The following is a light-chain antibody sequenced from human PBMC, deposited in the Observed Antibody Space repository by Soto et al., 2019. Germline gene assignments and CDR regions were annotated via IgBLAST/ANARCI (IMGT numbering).Light chain of an antibody. Sequence: DVVMTQSPLSLPVTLGQPASISGRPSQGSLYSVENTTLNWFQQRPGQSPRRLIYKVSNRDSGVPDRFSGSGSGTDFTLKISRVEAEDVGVYYCMQGTHWPWTFGQGTKVEIK. CDR2: KVS. V-gene: IGKV2-30*01. J-gene: IGKJ1*01. CDR1: QGSLYSVENTT. CDR3: MQGTHWPWT.